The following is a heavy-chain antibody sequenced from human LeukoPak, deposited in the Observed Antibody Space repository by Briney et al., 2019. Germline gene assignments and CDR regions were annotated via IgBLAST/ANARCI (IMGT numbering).Heavy chain of an antibody. D-gene: IGHD5-24*01. CDR2: ISSSGSTI. Sequence: PGGXLRLSCAASGFTFSNYEMNWVRQAPGKGLEWVSYISSSGSTIYNADSVKGRFIISRDNAKNSLYLQMNSLRVEHTAVYYCAGGWLQCSFDYWGQGTPVTVSS. CDR3: AGGWLQCSFDY. V-gene: IGHV3-48*03. CDR1: GFTFSNYE. J-gene: IGHJ4*02.